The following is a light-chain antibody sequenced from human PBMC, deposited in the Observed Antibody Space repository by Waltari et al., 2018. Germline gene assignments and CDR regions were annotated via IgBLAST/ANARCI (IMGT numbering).Light chain of an antibody. Sequence: IQLTQSPSSLSASVGDRVTISCRASQGISSYLAWYQQKPGKAPKLLIYAGSTLLNGVPSRFSGSGSGTDFTLTISSLQPEDFAAYYCQQVNSYPFTFGPGTTVDIK. J-gene: IGKJ3*01. CDR3: QQVNSYPFT. V-gene: IGKV1-9*01. CDR2: AGS. CDR1: QGISSY.